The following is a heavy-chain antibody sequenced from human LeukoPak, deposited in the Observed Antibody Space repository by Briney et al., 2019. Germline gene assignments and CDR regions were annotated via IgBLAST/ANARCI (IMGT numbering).Heavy chain of an antibody. D-gene: IGHD2-21*02. J-gene: IGHJ6*02. V-gene: IGHV1-69*13. Sequence: SVKVSCKASGGTFSSYAISWVRQAPGQGLEWMGGIIPIFGTANYAQKFQGRVTITADESTSTAYMELSSLRSEDTAVYYCARERGEYCGGDCYTRYGMDVWGQGTTVTVSS. CDR2: IIPIFGTA. CDR1: GGTFSSYA. CDR3: ARERGEYCGGDCYTRYGMDV.